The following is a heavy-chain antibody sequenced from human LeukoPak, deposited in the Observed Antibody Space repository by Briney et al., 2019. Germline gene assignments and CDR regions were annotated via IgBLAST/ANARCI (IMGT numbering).Heavy chain of an antibody. CDR3: ARVHCSGGSCYPGEVIDY. J-gene: IGHJ4*02. V-gene: IGHV3-66*01. Sequence: GGSLRLSCAASGFTVSSNYMSWVRQAPGKGLEWVSVIYSGGSTFYADSVKARFTISRDNAKNSLYLQMNSLRAEDTAMYYCARVHCSGGSCYPGEVIDYWGQGTLVTVSS. D-gene: IGHD2-15*01. CDR2: IYSGGST. CDR1: GFTVSSNY.